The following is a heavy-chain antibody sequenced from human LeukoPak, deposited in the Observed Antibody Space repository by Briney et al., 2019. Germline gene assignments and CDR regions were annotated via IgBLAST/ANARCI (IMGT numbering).Heavy chain of an antibody. CDR2: IYYSGST. Sequence: SETVSLTCTVSGGSISSYYWGWIRQPPGKGLEWIGSIYYSGSTYYNPSLKSRVTISVDASKNQFSLRLSSVTAADTAVYYCARGSTELHFDYWGQGTLVTVSS. CDR1: GGSISSYY. V-gene: IGHV4-39*07. D-gene: IGHD1-26*01. J-gene: IGHJ4*02. CDR3: ARGSTELHFDY.